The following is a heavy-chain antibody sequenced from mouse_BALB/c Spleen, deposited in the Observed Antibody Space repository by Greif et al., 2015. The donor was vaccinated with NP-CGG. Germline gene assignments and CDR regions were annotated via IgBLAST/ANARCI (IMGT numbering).Heavy chain of an antibody. D-gene: IGHD2-4*01. V-gene: IGHV1-54*01. CDR2: INPGSGGT. CDR3: AREGDYGFAY. J-gene: IGHJ3*01. CDR1: GYGFTNNL. Sequence: QVQLQQSGAELVRPGTSVKVSCKASGYGFTNNLMEWVKQRPGQGLEWIGVINPGSGGTNYNEKFKGKATLTADKSSSAAYMQLSSLTSDDSAVYFCAREGDYGFAYWGQGTLVTVSA.